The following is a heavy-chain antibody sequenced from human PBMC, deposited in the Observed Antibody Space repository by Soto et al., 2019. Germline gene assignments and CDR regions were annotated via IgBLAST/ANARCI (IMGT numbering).Heavy chain of an antibody. CDR3: AKDIGEDIVVVVAATLTGGAFDI. CDR1: GFTFDDYA. Sequence: LSLTCAASGFTFDDYAMHWVRQAPGKGLEWVSGISWNSGSIGYADSVKGRFTISRDNAKNSLYLQMNSLRAEDTALYYCAKDIGEDIVVVVAATLTGGAFDIWGQGTMVTVSS. J-gene: IGHJ3*02. CDR2: ISWNSGSI. D-gene: IGHD2-15*01. V-gene: IGHV3-9*01.